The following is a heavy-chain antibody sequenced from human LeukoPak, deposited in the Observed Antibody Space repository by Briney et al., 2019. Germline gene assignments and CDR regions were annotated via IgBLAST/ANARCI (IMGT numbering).Heavy chain of an antibody. J-gene: IGHJ4*02. CDR3: ARVPYSYDSGRAADY. D-gene: IGHD3-22*01. V-gene: IGHV3-74*01. CDR2: INGDGSTT. Sequence: GGSLRLSCAASGFGFSTSWMHWVRQAPGKGLVWVARINGDGSTTNYADSVKGRFTISRDNAKNTLYLQMTSLRAEDTAVYYCARVPYSYDSGRAADYWGQGTLVTVSS. CDR1: GFGFSTSW.